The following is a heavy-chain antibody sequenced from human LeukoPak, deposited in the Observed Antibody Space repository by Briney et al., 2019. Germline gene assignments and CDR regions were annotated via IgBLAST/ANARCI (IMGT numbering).Heavy chain of an antibody. V-gene: IGHV3-21*01. D-gene: IGHD6-13*01. CDR2: ISSSSSYI. J-gene: IGHJ6*02. CDR3: ARDWEAAGTASDTHYYYGMDV. Sequence: PGGSLRLSCAASGFTFSSYSMNWVRQAPGKGLEWVSSISSSSSYIYYADSVKGRFTISRDNAKNSLYLQMNSLRAEDTAVYYCARDWEAAGTASDTHYYYGMDVCGQGTTVTVSS. CDR1: GFTFSSYS.